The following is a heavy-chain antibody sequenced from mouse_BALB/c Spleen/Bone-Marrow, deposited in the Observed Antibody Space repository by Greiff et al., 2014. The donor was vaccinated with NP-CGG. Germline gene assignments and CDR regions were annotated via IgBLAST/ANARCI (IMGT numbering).Heavy chain of an antibody. CDR3: ARRAGGWYFDV. V-gene: IGHV1S29*02. J-gene: IGHJ1*01. Sequence: EVQLQQSGPELVKPGASVKISCKASGYTFTDYNMHWVKQSHGKSLEWIGYIYPYNGGTGYNQKFKSKATLTVDNSSSTAYMELRSLTSEDPAVYYCARRAGGWYFDVWGAGTTVTVSS. CDR1: GYTFTDYN. CDR2: IYPYNGGT. D-gene: IGHD3-1*01.